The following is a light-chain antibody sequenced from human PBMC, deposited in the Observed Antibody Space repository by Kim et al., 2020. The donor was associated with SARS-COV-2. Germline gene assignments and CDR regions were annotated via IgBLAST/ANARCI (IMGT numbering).Light chain of an antibody. CDR2: GAS. CDR1: QSVSSSY. J-gene: IGKJ3*01. Sequence: EIVLTQSPGTLSLSPGERATLSCRASQSVSSSYLAWYQQKPGQDPRLLIYGASSRATGIPDRFSGSGSGTDFTLTISRLEPEDFAVYYCQQYGSSPLFGPGTKVDIK. V-gene: IGKV3-20*01. CDR3: QQYGSSPL.